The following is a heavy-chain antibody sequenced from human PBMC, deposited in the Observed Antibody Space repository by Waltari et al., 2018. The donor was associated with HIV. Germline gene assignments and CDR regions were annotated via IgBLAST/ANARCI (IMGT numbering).Heavy chain of an antibody. CDR3: AKDAYGGHPKNWFDS. V-gene: IGHV3-30*18. CDR1: GFTFSDYA. CDR2: ISSDGSNQ. D-gene: IGHD3-10*01. J-gene: IGHJ5*01. Sequence: QVQLVESGGGVFQPGKSLSLSCAASGFTFSDYAMHWVRQAPGKGLECVTVISSDGSNQYDADSVKSRFTISRDNSKNTLSLQINSLKTEYTAIYYCAKDAYGGHPKNWFDSWGQGTLVTVSS.